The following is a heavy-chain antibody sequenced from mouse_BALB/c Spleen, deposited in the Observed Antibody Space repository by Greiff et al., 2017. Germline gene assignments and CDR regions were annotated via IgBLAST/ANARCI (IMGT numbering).Heavy chain of an antibody. CDR1: GFNIKDYY. Sequence: VQLQQSGAELVRSGASVKLSCTASGFNIKDYYMHWVKQRPEQGLEWIGWIDPENGDTEYAPKFQGKATMTADTSSNTAYLQLSSLTSEDTAVYYSNAVYDYFDYWGQGTTRTVSA. V-gene: IGHV14-4*02. CDR3: NAVYDYFDY. J-gene: IGHJ2*01. D-gene: IGHD2-3*01. CDR2: IDPENGDT.